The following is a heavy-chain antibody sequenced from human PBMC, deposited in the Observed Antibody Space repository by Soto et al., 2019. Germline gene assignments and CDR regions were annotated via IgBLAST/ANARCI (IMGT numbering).Heavy chain of an antibody. V-gene: IGHV3-49*03. CDR3: TRDLGYSGYDLVLKYYYYYMDV. J-gene: IGHJ6*03. CDR1: GFTFGDYA. CDR2: IRSKAYGGTT. D-gene: IGHD5-12*01. Sequence: GGSLRLSCTASGFTFGDYAMSWFRQAPGKGLEWVGFIRSKAYGGTTEYAASVKGRFTISRDDSKSIAYLQMNSLKTEDTAVYYCTRDLGYSGYDLVLKYYYYYMDVWGKGTTVTVSS.